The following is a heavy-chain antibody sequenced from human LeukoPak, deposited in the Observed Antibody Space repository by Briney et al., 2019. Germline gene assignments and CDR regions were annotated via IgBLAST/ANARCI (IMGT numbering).Heavy chain of an antibody. V-gene: IGHV3-15*01. J-gene: IGHJ4*02. CDR3: GLDADYGDYVGPWDY. CDR1: GFTFSSNG. Sequence: GSLRLSCAASGFTFSSNGMNWVRQAPGKGLEWVGRIKSKTDGGTTDYAAPVKGRFTISRDDSKNTLYLQMNSLKTEDTAVYYCGLDADYGDYVGPWDYWGQGTLVTVSS. CDR2: IKSKTDGGTT. D-gene: IGHD4-17*01.